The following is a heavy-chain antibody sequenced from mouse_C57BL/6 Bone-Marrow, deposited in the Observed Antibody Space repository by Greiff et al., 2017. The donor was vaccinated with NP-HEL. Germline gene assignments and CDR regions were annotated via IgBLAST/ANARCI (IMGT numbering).Heavy chain of an antibody. D-gene: IGHD1-1*01. CDR3: AREGYYGSSYGAMDY. CDR2: IYPGSGST. Sequence: QVQLQQPGAELVKPGASVKMSCKASGYTFTSYWVTWVKQRPGQGLEWIGDIYPGSGSTNYNEKFKSKATMTVDTSSSTAYMQLSSLTSEYSAVYSCAREGYYGSSYGAMDYWGQGTSVTVSS. CDR1: GYTFTSYW. J-gene: IGHJ4*01. V-gene: IGHV1-55*01.